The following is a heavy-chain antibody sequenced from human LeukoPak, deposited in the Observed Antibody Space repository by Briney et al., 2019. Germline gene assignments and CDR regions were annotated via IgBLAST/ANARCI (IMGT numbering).Heavy chain of an antibody. Sequence: GGSLRLSCAASGFTFSSYTMNWVRQAPGKGLEWVSSISSSTSYIYYADSVKGRFTISRDNAKNSLYLQMNSLRAEDTAVYYCARGGDYYGSGTLLYYYYMDVWGKGTAVTVSS. CDR2: ISSSTSYI. J-gene: IGHJ6*03. D-gene: IGHD3-10*01. V-gene: IGHV3-21*01. CDR1: GFTFSSYT. CDR3: ARGGDYYGSGTLLYYYYMDV.